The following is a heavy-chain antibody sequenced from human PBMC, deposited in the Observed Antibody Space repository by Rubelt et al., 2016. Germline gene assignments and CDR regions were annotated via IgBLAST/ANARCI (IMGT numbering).Heavy chain of an antibody. J-gene: IGHJ6*02. CDR3: ARVYGSGSSFYYYYGMDV. CDR2: IRSSSSSI. D-gene: IGHD3-10*01. V-gene: IGHV3-21*01. CDR1: TFSSYS. Sequence: TFSSYSMNWVRQAPGKGLEWVSSIRSSSSSIYYADSVKVRFTISSDNAKNSLYLQMNSLRAEDTAVYYCARVYGSGSSFYYYYGMDVWGQGTTVTVSS.